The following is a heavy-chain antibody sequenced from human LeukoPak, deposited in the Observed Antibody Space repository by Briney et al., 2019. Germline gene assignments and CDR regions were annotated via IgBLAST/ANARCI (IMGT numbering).Heavy chain of an antibody. CDR3: ARADRLHGGPYLIGP. CDR2: INPSDGAT. D-gene: IGHD2-21*01. J-gene: IGHJ5*02. Sequence: ASVKVSCKASGNTFTKYYIHWVRQAPGQGLAWMGMINPSDGATTYAQRFQGRVTMTRDMSTTTVYMDLRSLRSEDTAVYFCARADRLHGGPYLIGPWGQGTLVTVSS. V-gene: IGHV1-46*01. CDR1: GNTFTKYY.